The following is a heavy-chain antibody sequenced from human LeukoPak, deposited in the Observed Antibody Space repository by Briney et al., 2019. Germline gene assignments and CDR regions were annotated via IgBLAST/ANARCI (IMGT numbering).Heavy chain of an antibody. CDR1: GFTFSSYG. CDR2: IWYDGSNK. V-gene: IGHV3-33*06. CDR3: AKELAVAGTGVFDY. J-gene: IGHJ4*02. Sequence: GGSLRLSCAASGFTFSSYGMHWVRQAPGKGLEWVAVIWYDGSNKYYADSVKGRFTISRDNSKNTLYLQTNSLRAEDTAVYYCAKELAVAGTGVFDYWGQGTLVTVSS. D-gene: IGHD6-19*01.